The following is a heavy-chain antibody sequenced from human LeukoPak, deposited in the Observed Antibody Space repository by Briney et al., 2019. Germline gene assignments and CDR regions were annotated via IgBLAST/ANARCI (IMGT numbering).Heavy chain of an antibody. CDR2: IWCDGSNK. Sequence: GGSLRLSCAASGFTFSTHAMPSVRQAPGKGLEWVALIWCDGSNKYYADSVKGRFTISRDISKNTLYLQMNSLRAEDTAVYYCAKDAGNYYQRFFDYWGQGTLVTVSS. J-gene: IGHJ4*02. D-gene: IGHD1-26*01. CDR1: GFTFSTHA. V-gene: IGHV3-33*06. CDR3: AKDAGNYYQRFFDY.